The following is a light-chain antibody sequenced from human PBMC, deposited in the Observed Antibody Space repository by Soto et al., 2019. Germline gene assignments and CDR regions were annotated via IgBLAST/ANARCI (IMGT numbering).Light chain of an antibody. V-gene: IGKV3-15*01. CDR2: GAS. CDR3: QHYNNWPYT. Sequence: EIVMTQSSATLSVSPGERATLSCRASQSVSSNSAWYQQKPGQAPRLLIYGASTRATGIPVRFSGSGSGTEFTLTISSLQSEDFAVYYCQHYNNWPYTFGQGTKLEIK. CDR1: QSVSSN. J-gene: IGKJ2*01.